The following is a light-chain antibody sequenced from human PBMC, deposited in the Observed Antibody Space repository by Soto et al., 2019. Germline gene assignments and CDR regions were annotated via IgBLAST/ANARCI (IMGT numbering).Light chain of an antibody. V-gene: IGKV3-20*01. CDR3: QQYGSSGT. CDR1: QSVSSSY. CDR2: GAS. J-gene: IGKJ1*01. Sequence: EIVLTQSPGTLSLSPGERATLACRASQSVSSSYLACYQQKPGQAPRLLIYGASNRATGIPDRFSGSVSGTDFTLTISRLEPEDFAVYYCQQYGSSGTFGQGTKVDIK.